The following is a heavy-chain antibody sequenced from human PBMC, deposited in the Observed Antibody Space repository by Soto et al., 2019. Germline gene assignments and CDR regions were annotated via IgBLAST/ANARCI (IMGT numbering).Heavy chain of an antibody. CDR1: GFTFSSYA. V-gene: IGHV3-23*01. Sequence: GGSLRLSCAASGFTFSSYAMSWVRQAPGKGLEWVSAISGSGGSTYYADSVKGRFTISRDNSKNTLYLQMNSLRAEDTAVYYCAKDREKRITIFGVVTRRMAFDIWGQGTMVTVSS. J-gene: IGHJ3*02. CDR3: AKDREKRITIFGVVTRRMAFDI. CDR2: ISGSGGST. D-gene: IGHD3-3*01.